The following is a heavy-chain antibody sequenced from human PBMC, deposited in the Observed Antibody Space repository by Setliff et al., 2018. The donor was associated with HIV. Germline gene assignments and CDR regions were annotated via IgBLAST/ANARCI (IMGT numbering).Heavy chain of an antibody. V-gene: IGHV1-69*13. CDR1: GGTFSSYA. D-gene: IGHD4-17*01. J-gene: IGHJ6*03. Sequence: ASVKVSCKASGGTFSSYAISWVRQAPGQGLEWMEGIIPIFGTANYAQKFQGRVTITADESTSTAYMELRSLRSDDTAVYYCARVIDYGVLYWSYYMDVWGKGTTVTVSS. CDR3: ARVIDYGVLYWSYYMDV. CDR2: IIPIFGTA.